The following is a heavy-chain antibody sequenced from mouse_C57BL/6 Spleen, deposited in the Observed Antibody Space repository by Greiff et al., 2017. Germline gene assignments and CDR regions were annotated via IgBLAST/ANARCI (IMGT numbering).Heavy chain of an antibody. CDR2: IDPSDSYP. J-gene: IGHJ1*03. V-gene: IGHV1-50*01. Sequence: QVQLQQPGAELVKPGASVKLSCKASGYTFTSYWMQWVKQRPGQGLEWIGEIDPSDSYPNYNQKFKGKATLTVDTSSSTAYMQLSSLTSEDSAVYYCARKDGSSYVGYFDVWGTGTTVTVSS. D-gene: IGHD1-1*01. CDR3: ARKDGSSYVGYFDV. CDR1: GYTFTSYW.